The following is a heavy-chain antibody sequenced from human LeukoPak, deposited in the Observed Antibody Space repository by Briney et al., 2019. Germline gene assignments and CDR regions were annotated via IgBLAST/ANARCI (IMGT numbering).Heavy chain of an antibody. CDR2: INHNGRT. CDR3: ARPLGYCGDSRCPQSWFDP. J-gene: IGHJ5*02. D-gene: IGHD2-21*01. CDR1: GGSFSGYY. V-gene: IGHV4-34*01. Sequence: PAETLSLTCAVSGGSFSGYYWTWIRQPPGKGLEWIGEINHNGRTNYNPSLKSRVIMSVDTSKNQFSLKLSSVTAADTAVYYCARPLGYCGDSRCPQSWFDPWGQGTLVTVSS.